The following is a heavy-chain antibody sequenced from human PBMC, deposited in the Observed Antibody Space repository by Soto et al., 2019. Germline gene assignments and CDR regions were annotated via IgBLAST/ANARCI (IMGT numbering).Heavy chain of an antibody. V-gene: IGHV5-10-1*01. Sequence: GESLKLSCKGSGYRFTTYLICWVRPMPGKGLECMGIIYPSDSYTAYGPSFQGHVTISVDKSIDTAYLQWSSLKASDIAMYYCARPLNPYGSGSYLLVWGQGTPVTVSS. CDR3: ARPLNPYGSGSYLLV. J-gene: IGHJ4*02. D-gene: IGHD3-10*01. CDR1: GYRFTTYL. CDR2: IYPSDSYT.